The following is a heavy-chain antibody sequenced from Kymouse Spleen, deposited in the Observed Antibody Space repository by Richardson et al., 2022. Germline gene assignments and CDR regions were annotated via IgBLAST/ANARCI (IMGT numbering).Heavy chain of an antibody. D-gene: IGHD1-20*01,IGHD1-7*01. J-gene: IGHJ4*02. V-gene: IGHV4-34*01. CDR3: AREEVTGTGDY. CDR1: GGSFSGYY. CDR2: INHSGST. Sequence: QVQLQQWGAGLLKPSETLSLTCAVYGGSFSGYYWSWIRQPPGKGLEWIGEINHSGSTNYNPSLKSRVTISVDTSKNQFSLKLSSVTAADTAVYYCAREEVTGTGDYWGQGTLVTVSS.